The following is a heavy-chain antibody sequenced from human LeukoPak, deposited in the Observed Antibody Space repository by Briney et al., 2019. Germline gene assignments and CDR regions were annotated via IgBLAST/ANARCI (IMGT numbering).Heavy chain of an antibody. CDR1: GFTFSSYA. V-gene: IGHV3-23*01. Sequence: GGSLRLSCAASGFTFSSYAMSWVRQAPGKGLEWVSAISGSGGSTYYADSGKGRFTISRDNSKNTLYLQMNSLRAENTAVYYCAKDTTSYSYGFDTSYYFDYWGQGTLVTVSS. CDR2: ISGSGGST. J-gene: IGHJ4*02. CDR3: AKDTTSYSYGFDTSYYFDY. D-gene: IGHD5-18*01.